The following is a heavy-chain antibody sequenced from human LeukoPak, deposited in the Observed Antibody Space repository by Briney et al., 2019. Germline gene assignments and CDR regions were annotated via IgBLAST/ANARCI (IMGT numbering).Heavy chain of an antibody. J-gene: IGHJ4*02. CDR3: ARAVGIAAAGTEDDY. V-gene: IGHV1-46*01. CDR2: INPSGGST. D-gene: IGHD6-13*01. CDR1: GYTFTSYY. Sequence: ASVKVSCKASGYTFTSYYMHWVRQAPGQGLEWMGIINPSGGSTSYAQKFQGRVTMTRDTSTSTVYMELSSLRSEDTAVYYCARAVGIAAAGTEDDYWGQGTLVTVSS.